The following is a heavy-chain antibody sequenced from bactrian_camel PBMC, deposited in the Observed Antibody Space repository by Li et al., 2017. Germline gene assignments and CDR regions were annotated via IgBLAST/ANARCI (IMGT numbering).Heavy chain of an antibody. CDR1: EHTYSRYH. Sequence: QLVESGGGSVQAGGSQRLSCTAREHTYSRYHMGWFRQLPGKEREGVACSGSDGPTTYADSVKGRFTLSEDSATKTLYLQMDNLIPEDTAIYYCAATMGDYALGVPLSPGGCEESDFGWWGQGTQVTVS. V-gene: IGHV3S55*01. D-gene: IGHD5*01. CDR3: AATMGDYALGVPLSPGGCEESDFGW. CDR2: SGSDGPT. J-gene: IGHJ6*01.